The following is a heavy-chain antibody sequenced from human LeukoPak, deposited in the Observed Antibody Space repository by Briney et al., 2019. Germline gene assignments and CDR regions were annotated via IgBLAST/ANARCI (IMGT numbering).Heavy chain of an antibody. CDR1: GFTFASYA. CDR2: ISGSGGST. D-gene: IGHD3-22*01. J-gene: IGHJ1*01. CDR3: AHHRGSLDSDTEYFQH. Sequence: GGSLRLSCAASGFTFASYAMSWVRQAPGKGLEWVSAISGSGGSTYYADSVKGPFTIARDNSKSTLYLQMNSLSAEDMAVYYCAHHRGSLDSDTEYFQHWGQGTLVTVSS. V-gene: IGHV3-23*01.